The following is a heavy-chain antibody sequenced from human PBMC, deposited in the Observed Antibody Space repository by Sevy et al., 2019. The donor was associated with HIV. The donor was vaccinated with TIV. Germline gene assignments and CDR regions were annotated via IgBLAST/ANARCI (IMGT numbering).Heavy chain of an antibody. CDR1: GFTFSNAW. CDR3: TTPEFPIYYGMDV. Sequence: GGSLRLSCAASGFTFSNAWMSWVRQAPGKGLEWVCRIKSKTDGGTTDYAAPVKGRFTISRDDSKNTLYLQMNSLKTEDTAVYYCTTPEFPIYYGMDVWGQGTTVTVSS. J-gene: IGHJ6*02. V-gene: IGHV3-15*01. CDR2: IKSKTDGGTT. D-gene: IGHD3-10*01.